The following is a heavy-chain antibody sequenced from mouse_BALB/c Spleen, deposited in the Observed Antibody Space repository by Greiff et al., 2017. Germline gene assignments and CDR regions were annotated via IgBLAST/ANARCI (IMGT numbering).Heavy chain of an antibody. CDR1: GYTFTDYW. Sequence: QVQLKQPGAELVMPGASVKMSCKASGYTFTDYWMHWVKQRPGQGLEWIGAIDTSDSYTSYNQKFKGKATLTVDESSSTAYMQLSSLTSEDSAVYYCARVRLRLRAMDYWGQGTSVTVSS. V-gene: IGHV1-69*01. CDR2: IDTSDSYT. D-gene: IGHD1-2*01. CDR3: ARVRLRLRAMDY. J-gene: IGHJ4*01.